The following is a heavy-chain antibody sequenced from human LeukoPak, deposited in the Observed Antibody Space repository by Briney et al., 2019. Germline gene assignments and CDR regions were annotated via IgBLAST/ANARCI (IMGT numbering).Heavy chain of an antibody. V-gene: IGHV3-53*01. J-gene: IGHJ5*01. Sequence: GSLRLSCAASGFTVSGTHMSWVRQAPGKGLEWVSAMYTGGTTYYADSVTGRFTVSRDTSRNTLFLHMDSLRAEGTGVYYCGKDEVTSGGGLASWGQGTLVIVSS. CDR1: GFTVSGTH. D-gene: IGHD2-21*02. CDR3: GKDEVTSGGGLAS. CDR2: MYTGGTT.